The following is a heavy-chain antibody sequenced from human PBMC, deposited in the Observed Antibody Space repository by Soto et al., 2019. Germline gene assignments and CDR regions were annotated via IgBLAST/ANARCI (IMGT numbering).Heavy chain of an antibody. Sequence: QVQLVQSGAVVKKPGASVRVSCRASGYTFTNYDINWVRQAIGQGLEWMGWMNSNSGHTGYAQSFQGRVTMTRNTSIHTGYMELSSLTSDDIAIYYCARETTVMRPSYDYFLETYDIDAWSQGNLVNVSS. CDR2: MNSNSGHT. D-gene: IGHD3-16*01. V-gene: IGHV1-8*01. J-gene: IGHJ4*02. CDR3: ARETTVMRPSYDYFLETYDIDA. CDR1: GYTFTNYD.